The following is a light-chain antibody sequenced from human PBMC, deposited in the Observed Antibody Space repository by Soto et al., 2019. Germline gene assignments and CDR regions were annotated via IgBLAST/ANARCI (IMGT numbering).Light chain of an antibody. J-gene: IGKJ1*01. Sequence: AIRMTQSPSSLSASTGDRVTITCRASQGISSYLAWYQQKPGKAPKLLIYAASTLQSGVPSRFSGSGSGTDFTLTISCLQSEDFATYYCQQYYSYPQTVGQGTKLDSK. CDR2: AAS. CDR3: QQYYSYPQT. CDR1: QGISSY. V-gene: IGKV1-8*01.